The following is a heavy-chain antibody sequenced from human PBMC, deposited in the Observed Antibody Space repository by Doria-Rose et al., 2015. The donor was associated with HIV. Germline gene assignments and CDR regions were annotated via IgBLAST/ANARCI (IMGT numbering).Heavy chain of an antibody. CDR3: ARIKSSRWYHKYYFDY. CDR2: IFSDVGR. J-gene: IGHJ4*02. V-gene: IGHV2-26*01. CDR1: GGSLSSPGMG. Sequence: QVTLKESGPVLVKPTETLTLTCTVSGGSLSSPGMGVSWIRQPPWKALEWLANIFSDVGRSYNTSLKSRLTIPRSTSKSQVVITMTDMDPVDTATYYCARIKSSRWYHKYYFDYWGQGTLVIVSA. D-gene: IGHD6-13*01.